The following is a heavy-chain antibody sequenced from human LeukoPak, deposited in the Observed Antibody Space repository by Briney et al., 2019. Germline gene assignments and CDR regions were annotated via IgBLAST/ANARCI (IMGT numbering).Heavy chain of an antibody. V-gene: IGHV3-73*01. J-gene: IGHJ4*02. CDR2: IRSKANSYAT. CDR1: GFTFSGSA. Sequence: PGGSLRLSCAASGFTFSGSAMHWVRQASGKGLEWVGRIRSKANSYATAYAASVKGRFTITRDDSKNTAYLQMNSLKTEDTAVYYCSRRGVEMATIIDYWGQGTLVIVSS. D-gene: IGHD5-24*01. CDR3: SRRGVEMATIIDY.